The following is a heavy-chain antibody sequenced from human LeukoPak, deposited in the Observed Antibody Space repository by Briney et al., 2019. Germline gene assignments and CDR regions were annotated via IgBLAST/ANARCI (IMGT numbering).Heavy chain of an antibody. V-gene: IGHV3-30-3*01. D-gene: IGHD6-13*01. J-gene: IGHJ3*02. Sequence: GGSLRLSCAASGFTFSSYAMHWVRQAPGKGLEWVAVISYDGSNKYYADSVKGRFTISRANSKNTLYLQMNSLRAEDTAVYYCARDLDSSSFTASGIRDAFDIWGQGTMVTVSS. CDR3: ARDLDSSSFTASGIRDAFDI. CDR1: GFTFSSYA. CDR2: ISYDGSNK.